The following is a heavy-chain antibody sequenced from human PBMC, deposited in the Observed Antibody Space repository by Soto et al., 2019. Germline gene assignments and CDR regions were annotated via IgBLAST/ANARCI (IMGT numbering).Heavy chain of an antibody. V-gene: IGHV3-48*01. CDR3: TRDKWDYYDSSAVYYYYGMDV. CDR1: GFTFSSYS. CDR2: ISSSSSTI. J-gene: IGHJ6*02. Sequence: GSLRLSCAASGFTFSSYSMNWVRQAPGKGLEWVSYISSSSSTIYYAASVKGRFTISRDDSKSIAYLQMNSLKTEDTAVYYCTRDKWDYYDSSAVYYYYGMDVWGQGTTVTVSS. D-gene: IGHD3-22*01.